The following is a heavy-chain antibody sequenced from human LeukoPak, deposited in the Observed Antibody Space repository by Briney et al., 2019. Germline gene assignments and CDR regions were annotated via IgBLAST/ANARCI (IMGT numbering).Heavy chain of an antibody. D-gene: IGHD6-19*01. V-gene: IGHV3-23*01. CDR3: AKVSTIIEAGLRYFDL. J-gene: IGHJ2*01. Sequence: GGSLRLSCAASGFSFRSYAMIWVRQASGKGLEWVSSISDSGGNSFYIDSVKGRFTISRDNSKNTLYLQVNSLRAEDTALYYCAKVSTIIEAGLRYFDLWGRGTLVTVSS. CDR2: ISDSGGNS. CDR1: GFSFRSYA.